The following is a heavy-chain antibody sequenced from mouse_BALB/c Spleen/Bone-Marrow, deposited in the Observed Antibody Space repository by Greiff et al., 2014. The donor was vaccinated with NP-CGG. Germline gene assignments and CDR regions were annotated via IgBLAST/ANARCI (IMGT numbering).Heavy chain of an antibody. D-gene: IGHD1-1*01. J-gene: IGHJ1*01. Sequence: QVQLKESGAELAKPGASVKMSCKASGYTFTDYWMHWVKQRPGQGLEWIGYINPSSGYTEYNQKFKDKATLTADKSSSTAYMQLNILTSEDSAVFYCARRYGSLWYFDVWGAGTTVTVPS. CDR2: INPSSGYT. CDR3: ARRYGSLWYFDV. CDR1: GYTFTDYW. V-gene: IGHV1-7*01.